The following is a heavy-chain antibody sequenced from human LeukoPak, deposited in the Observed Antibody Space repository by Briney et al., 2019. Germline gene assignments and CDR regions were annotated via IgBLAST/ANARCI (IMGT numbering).Heavy chain of an antibody. V-gene: IGHV1-46*01. D-gene: IGHD3-22*01. CDR1: GYTFTSYY. Sequence: ASVKVSCKASGYTFTSYYMHWVRQAPAQGLEWMGIINPSGGSTSYAQKFQGRVTMTRDTSTSTVYMELSSLRSEDTAVYYCARTTPYDSSGYDDLDYWGQGTLVTVSS. CDR2: INPSGGST. CDR3: ARTTPYDSSGYDDLDY. J-gene: IGHJ4*02.